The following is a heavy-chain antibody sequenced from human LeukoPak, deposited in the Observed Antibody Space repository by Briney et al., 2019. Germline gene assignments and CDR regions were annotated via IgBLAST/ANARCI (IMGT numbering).Heavy chain of an antibody. CDR2: IGGSVGSM. Sequence: GGSLRLSCAASGFTFSSYVMSWVRQAPGKGLEWVSNIGGSVGSMFYAASVKGRFAISRDNSKKTLFLQMNNLRVEDPAVYYCAKRGNSWDLFDYWGQGTLVTVST. J-gene: IGHJ4*02. V-gene: IGHV3-23*01. D-gene: IGHD6-13*01. CDR1: GFTFSSYV. CDR3: AKRGNSWDLFDY.